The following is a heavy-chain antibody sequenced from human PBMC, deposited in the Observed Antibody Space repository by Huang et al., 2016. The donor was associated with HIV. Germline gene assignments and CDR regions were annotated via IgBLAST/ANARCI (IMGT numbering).Heavy chain of an antibody. D-gene: IGHD4-4*01. V-gene: IGHV1-3*01. CDR3: ARDKRASHYAEAVWWLDP. Sequence: QVHLVQSGAEVKKPGASVKVSCKASGYDFSFYSMHWVRQAPGQRLEWMGWINAGNGKTKYSQKFQDRGTITRDTVASTGYMEVSSLGSEDTAVYDCARDKRASHYAEAVWWLDPWGQGTLVTVSS. CDR2: INAGNGKT. CDR1: GYDFSFYS. J-gene: IGHJ5*02.